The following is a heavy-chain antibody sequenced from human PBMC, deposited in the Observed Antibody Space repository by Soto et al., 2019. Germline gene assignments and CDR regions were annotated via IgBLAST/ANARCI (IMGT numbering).Heavy chain of an antibody. Sequence: SETLSLTCTVSGGSISSSSYYWGWIRQPPGKGLEWIGSIYYSGSTYYNPSLKSRVTISVDTSKNQFSLKLSSVTAADTAAYNCARHSTLGSAADVWGQRTTVTVSS. D-gene: IGHD2-2*01. V-gene: IGHV4-39*01. CDR1: GGSISSSSYY. CDR2: IYYSGST. CDR3: ARHSTLGSAADV. J-gene: IGHJ6*02.